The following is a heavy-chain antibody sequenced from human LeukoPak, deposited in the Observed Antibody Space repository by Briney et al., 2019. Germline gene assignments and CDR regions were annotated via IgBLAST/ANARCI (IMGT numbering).Heavy chain of an antibody. Sequence: GASLRLSCAASGFTFSSYSMNWVRQAPGKGLEWVSSISSSSSYIYYADSVKGRFTISRDNAKNSLYLQMNSLRAEDTAVYYCARDGANPESYYYDSSGYYSPGYFDYWGQGTLVTVSS. CDR2: ISSSSSYI. CDR1: GFTFSSYS. J-gene: IGHJ4*02. V-gene: IGHV3-21*01. CDR3: ARDGANPESYYYDSSGYYSPGYFDY. D-gene: IGHD3-22*01.